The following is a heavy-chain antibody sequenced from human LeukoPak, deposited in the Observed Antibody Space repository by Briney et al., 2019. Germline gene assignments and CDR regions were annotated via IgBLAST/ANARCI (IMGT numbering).Heavy chain of an antibody. CDR3: AXMETYCSVDSCYNGDY. D-gene: IGHD2-15*01. J-gene: IGHJ4*02. V-gene: IGHV7-4-1*01. CDR1: GYTXTXXA. Sequence: ASVKVSCQASGYTXTXXAVNWVRQAPGQGXEXXXXXXXKXXNPXXXXXXXXXXVXXXXTSVSTAYLQIXSLKAEDTAMYYCAXMETYCSVDSCYNGDYWGQGTLVTVSS. CDR2: XXXKXXNP.